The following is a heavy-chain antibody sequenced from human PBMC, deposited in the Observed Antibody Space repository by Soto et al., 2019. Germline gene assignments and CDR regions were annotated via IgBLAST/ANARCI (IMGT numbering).Heavy chain of an antibody. D-gene: IGHD6-13*01. CDR3: ARKIAAAGTELRPYYYYYRDV. V-gene: IGHV3-33*01. Sequence: QVQLVESGGGVVQPGRSLRLSCAASGFTFSSYGMHWVRQAPGKGLEGVAVIWYDGSNKYYADSVKGRFTISRDNSKNTLYLQMNSLRAEDTAVYYCARKIAAAGTELRPYYYYYRDVWGKGTTVTVSS. CDR1: GFTFSSYG. J-gene: IGHJ6*03. CDR2: IWYDGSNK.